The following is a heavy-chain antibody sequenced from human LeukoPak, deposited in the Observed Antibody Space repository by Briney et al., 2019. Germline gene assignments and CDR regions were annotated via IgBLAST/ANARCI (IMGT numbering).Heavy chain of an antibody. CDR2: IKSKTDGGTT. Sequence: GGSLRLSCAASAFTFRSYGMSWVRQAPGKGLEWVGRIKSKTDGGTTDYAAPVKGRFTISRDDSKNTLYLQMNSLKTEDTAVYYCTTDPPGYSYGEPHDYWGQGTLVTVSS. CDR3: TTDPPGYSYGEPHDY. V-gene: IGHV3-15*01. D-gene: IGHD5-18*01. J-gene: IGHJ4*02. CDR1: AFTFRSYG.